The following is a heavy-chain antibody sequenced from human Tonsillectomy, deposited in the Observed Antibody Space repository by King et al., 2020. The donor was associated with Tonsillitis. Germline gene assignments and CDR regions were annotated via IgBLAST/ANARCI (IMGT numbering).Heavy chain of an antibody. V-gene: IGHV3-74*01. CDR1: GFTFSSYW. D-gene: IGHD2-21*01. CDR3: ARDREVGTWIQLWSTYCGGDCYEYYFDY. J-gene: IGHJ4*02. CDR2: INSDGSST. Sequence: VQLVESGGGLVQPGGSLRLSCAASGFTFSSYWMHWVRQAPWKGLVWVSRINSDGSSTSYADSVKGRFTISRDNAKNTLYLHMNSLRAEDTAVYYCARDREVGTWIQLWSTYCGGDCYEYYFDYWGQGTLVTVSS.